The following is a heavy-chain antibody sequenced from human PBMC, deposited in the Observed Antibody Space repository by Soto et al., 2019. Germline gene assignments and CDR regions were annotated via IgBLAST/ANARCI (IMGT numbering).Heavy chain of an antibody. CDR1: GGSISSYY. V-gene: IGHV4-59*01. J-gene: IGHJ4*02. D-gene: IGHD2-15*01. CDR2: IYYSGST. CDR3: ARDRGGGYYFDY. Sequence: TSETLSLTCTVSGGSISSYYWSWIRQPPGKGLEWIGYIYYSGSTNYNPSLKSRVTISVDTSKNQFSLKLSSVTAADTAVYYCARDRGGGYYFDYWGQGTLVTVPS.